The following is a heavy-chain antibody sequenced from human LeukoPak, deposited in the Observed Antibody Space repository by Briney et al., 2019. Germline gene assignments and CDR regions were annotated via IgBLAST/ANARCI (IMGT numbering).Heavy chain of an antibody. Sequence: GGSLRLSCAASGFTFSSYAMNWVRQAPGKGLEWVSSISGSGVSTYYADSVKGRFTISRDNSKNTLYLQMNSLRAEDTAVYYCARNGYQRWDAFDIWGQGTMVTVSS. CDR2: ISGSGVST. CDR1: GFTFSSYA. CDR3: ARNGYQRWDAFDI. V-gene: IGHV3-23*01. D-gene: IGHD5-18*01. J-gene: IGHJ3*02.